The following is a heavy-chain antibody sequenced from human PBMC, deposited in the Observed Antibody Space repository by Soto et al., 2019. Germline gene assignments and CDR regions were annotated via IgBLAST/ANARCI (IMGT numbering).Heavy chain of an antibody. Sequence: SVKVSCKASGGTFSRYSITWVRQAPGHGLEWIGRIIPIFGIASYAQKFQGRVTITADESTSTAYMELSSLRSDDTAVYYCGREDRDRETGLVPAAIDGMDVWGQGTTVTVSS. CDR2: IIPIFGIA. CDR3: GREDRDRETGLVPAAIDGMDV. V-gene: IGHV1-69*13. D-gene: IGHD2-2*01. J-gene: IGHJ6*02. CDR1: GGTFSRYS.